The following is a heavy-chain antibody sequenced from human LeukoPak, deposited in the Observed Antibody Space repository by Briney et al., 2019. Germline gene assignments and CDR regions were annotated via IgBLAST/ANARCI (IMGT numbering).Heavy chain of an antibody. CDR3: ARRRWADAFDI. Sequence: GESLKIPCKGSGYSFSNYWIAWVRQMPGKGLEWMGIIYPGDSDTTYSPSFQGQVTISADKSICTAYLQWSSLKASDTAMYYCARRRWADAFDIWGQGTMVTVSS. CDR1: GYSFSNYW. V-gene: IGHV5-51*01. J-gene: IGHJ3*02. CDR2: IYPGDSDT. D-gene: IGHD4-23*01.